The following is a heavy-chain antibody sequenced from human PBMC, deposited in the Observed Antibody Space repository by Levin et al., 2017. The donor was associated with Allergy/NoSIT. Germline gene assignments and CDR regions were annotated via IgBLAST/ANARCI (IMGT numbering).Heavy chain of an antibody. Sequence: GGSLRLSCAASGFTVSSNYMSWVRQAPGKGLEWVSVIYSGGDTYYADSVKGRFTISRDSSKNTLYLQMNSLRAEDTAVYYCARATNWNYDCWGQGTLITVSS. V-gene: IGHV3-66*01. CDR1: GFTVSSNY. J-gene: IGHJ4*02. CDR3: ARATNWNYDC. CDR2: IYSGGDT. D-gene: IGHD1-7*01.